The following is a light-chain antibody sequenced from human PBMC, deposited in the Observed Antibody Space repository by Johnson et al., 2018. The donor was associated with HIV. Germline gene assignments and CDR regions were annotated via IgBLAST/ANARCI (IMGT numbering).Light chain of an antibody. CDR1: SSNIGTNY. CDR3: GTWDTSLSAYV. Sequence: QSVLTQPPSVSAAPGQKVTISCSGSSSNIGTNYVSWYQQLPGTAPKLLMFENNQRPSGIPDRFSGSKSGTSATLGITGLQTGDEADYYCGTWDTSLSAYVFGTRTKVTVL. J-gene: IGLJ1*01. CDR2: ENN. V-gene: IGLV1-51*02.